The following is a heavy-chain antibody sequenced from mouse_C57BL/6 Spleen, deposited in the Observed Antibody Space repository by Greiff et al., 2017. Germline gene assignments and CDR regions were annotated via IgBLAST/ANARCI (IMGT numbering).Heavy chain of an antibody. J-gene: IGHJ2*01. V-gene: IGHV14-3*01. CDR1: GFNIKNTY. Sequence: VQLKQSVAELVRPGASVKLSCTASGFNIKNTYMHWVKQRPEQGLEWIGRIDPANGNTKYAPKFQGKATITADTSSNTAYLQLSSLTSEDTAIYYCASPFITTVYYFDYWGQGTTLTVSS. CDR2: IDPANGNT. CDR3: ASPFITTVYYFDY. D-gene: IGHD1-1*01.